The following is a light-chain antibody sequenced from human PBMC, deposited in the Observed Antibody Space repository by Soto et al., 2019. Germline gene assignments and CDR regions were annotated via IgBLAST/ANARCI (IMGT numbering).Light chain of an antibody. Sequence: DIQMTQSPSFVSASVGDRVTITCRASQDISTWLAWYQQKPGRAPNLLIYTASSLQSGVPSRCSGSGSGTDFPLTISSLQPEDFATYYCQQANSFPYTFGQGTKLEIK. J-gene: IGKJ2*01. CDR3: QQANSFPYT. CDR2: TAS. V-gene: IGKV1-12*01. CDR1: QDISTW.